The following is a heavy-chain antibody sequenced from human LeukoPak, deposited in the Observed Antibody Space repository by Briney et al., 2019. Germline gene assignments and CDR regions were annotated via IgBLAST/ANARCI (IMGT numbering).Heavy chain of an antibody. J-gene: IGHJ4*02. CDR2: ISGSGGGT. Sequence: GGSLRLSCAASGFTFSSYAMSWVRQAPGKGLEWVSAISGSGGGTNYADSVKDRFTISRDNSKNTLYLQMNSLRAEDTAVYYCATMDGYNYHFDYWGQGTLVTVSS. CDR3: ATMDGYNYHFDY. CDR1: GFTFSSYA. D-gene: IGHD5-24*01. V-gene: IGHV3-23*01.